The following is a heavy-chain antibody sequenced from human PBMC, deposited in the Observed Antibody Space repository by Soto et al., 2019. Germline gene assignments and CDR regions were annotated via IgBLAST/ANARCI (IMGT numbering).Heavy chain of an antibody. CDR3: AREKITGLFNY. D-gene: IGHD2-8*02. J-gene: IGHJ4*02. CDR1: GGYPRGYY. Sequence: ETLPHPCTVYGGYPRGYYWTWIRQPPGTGLEWIGEINHSGSTNYNPSLKSRVTISVDTSKNQFSLKLTSVTAADTAMYYCAREKITGLFNYWGQGTLVT. V-gene: IGHV4-34*01. CDR2: INHSGST.